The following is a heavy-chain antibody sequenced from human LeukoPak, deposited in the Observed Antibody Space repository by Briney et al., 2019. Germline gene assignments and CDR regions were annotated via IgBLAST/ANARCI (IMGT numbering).Heavy chain of an antibody. CDR2: IYLGDSDT. Sequence: GESLKISCKGSGFSFTSYWIGWARQMPGKGLEWMGFIYLGDSDTRYSPSFRGEVTISADKSISTAYLQWSSLKASDTAMYYCARRGSSWTFDYWGQGTLVTVSS. D-gene: IGHD6-13*01. V-gene: IGHV5-51*01. CDR3: ARRGSSWTFDY. J-gene: IGHJ4*02. CDR1: GFSFTSYW.